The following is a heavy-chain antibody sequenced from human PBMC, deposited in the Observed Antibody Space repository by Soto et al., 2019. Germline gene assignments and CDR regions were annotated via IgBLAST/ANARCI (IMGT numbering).Heavy chain of an antibody. J-gene: IGHJ4*02. CDR3: ARDDTTGRFDF. V-gene: IGHV4-59*01. D-gene: IGHD4-17*01. CDR2: ISHTGRT. Sequence: SETLSLTCSVSTGSMRTYYWTWIRQSPGKGLEWIGQISHTGRTKYNPSLESRVTISVDTSRKQFSLKLTSVTAADTALYYCARDDTTGRFDFWGQGTLVTVSS. CDR1: TGSMRTYY.